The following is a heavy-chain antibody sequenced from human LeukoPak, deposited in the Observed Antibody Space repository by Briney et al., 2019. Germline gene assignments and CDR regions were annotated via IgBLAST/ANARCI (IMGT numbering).Heavy chain of an antibody. CDR2: ISSSSSYI. Sequence: PGGSLRLSCAASGFTSSSYSMNWVRQAPGKGLEWVSSISSSSSYIYYADSVKGRFTISRDNAKNSLYLQMNSLRAEDTAVYYCARATARKRPYYYGSGSPHMDVWGKGTTVTVSS. CDR3: ARATARKRPYYYGSGSPHMDV. J-gene: IGHJ6*03. D-gene: IGHD3-10*01. V-gene: IGHV3-21*01. CDR1: GFTSSSYS.